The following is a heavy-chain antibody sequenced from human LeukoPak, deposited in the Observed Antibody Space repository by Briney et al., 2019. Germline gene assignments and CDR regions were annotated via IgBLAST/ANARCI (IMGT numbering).Heavy chain of an antibody. D-gene: IGHD3-16*01. CDR1: GGSFSGYY. Sequence: SETLSLTCAVYGGSFSGYYWSWIRQPPGKGLEWIGEINHSGSTNYNPSLKSRVTISVDTSKNQFSLKLSSVTAADTAVYYCARGMRRGYFDYWGQGTLVTVSS. V-gene: IGHV4-34*01. CDR3: ARGMRRGYFDY. J-gene: IGHJ4*02. CDR2: INHSGST.